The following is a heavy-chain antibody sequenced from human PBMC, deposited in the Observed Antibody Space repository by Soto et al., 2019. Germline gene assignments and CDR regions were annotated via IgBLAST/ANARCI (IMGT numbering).Heavy chain of an antibody. V-gene: IGHV4-30-2*01. Sequence: SETLSLTCAVSGGSISSGGYSWSWIRQPPGKGLEWIGYIYHSGSTYYNPSLKSRVTISVDRSKNQFSLKLSSVTAADTAVYYCARDPSAIQLGSGMDVWGQGTTVTVPS. D-gene: IGHD5-18*01. CDR3: ARDPSAIQLGSGMDV. CDR2: IYHSGST. J-gene: IGHJ6*02. CDR1: GGSISSGGYS.